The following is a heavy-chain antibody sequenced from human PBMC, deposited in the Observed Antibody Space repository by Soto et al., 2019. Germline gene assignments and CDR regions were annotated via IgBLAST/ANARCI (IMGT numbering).Heavy chain of an antibody. V-gene: IGHV4-38-2*02. CDR1: GYSISSGYY. Sequence: LSLTCAVSGYSISSGYYWGWIRQPPGKGLEWTGSIYHSGSTYYNPSLKSRVTISVDTSKNQFSLKLSSVTAADTAVYYCARDTWFGELALGYYYGMDVWGQGTTVTVSS. CDR3: ARDTWFGELALGYYYGMDV. D-gene: IGHD3-10*01. J-gene: IGHJ6*02. CDR2: IYHSGST.